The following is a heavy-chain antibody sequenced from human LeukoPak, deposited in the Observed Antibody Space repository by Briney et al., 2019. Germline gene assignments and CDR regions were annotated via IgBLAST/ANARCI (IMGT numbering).Heavy chain of an antibody. CDR2: ISGSGERT. Sequence: GGSLRLSCVTSGFMFSNYAMSWVRQAPGKGLEWVSIISGSGERTYYADSVKGRFAASRDNSKNTLHLQMMSLRAEDTAVYYCVSQSYSGSDKYYFHYWGQGTLVAVS. J-gene: IGHJ4*02. CDR1: GFMFSNYA. V-gene: IGHV3-23*01. D-gene: IGHD1-26*01. CDR3: VSQSYSGSDKYYFHY.